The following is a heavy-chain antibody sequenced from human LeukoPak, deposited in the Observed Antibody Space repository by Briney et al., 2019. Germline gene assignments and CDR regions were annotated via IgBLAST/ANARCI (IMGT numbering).Heavy chain of an antibody. CDR1: GFTFSSYE. CDR3: ARGEDGYNSDY. D-gene: IGHD5-24*01. CDR2: ISSSGNTI. V-gene: IGHV3-48*03. Sequence: SGGSLRLSCAASGFTFSSYEMNWVRQAPGKGLEWVSYISSSGNTIYYADSVKGRFTISRDNAKNSLYLQMNSLRAEDTAVYYCARGEDGYNSDYWGQGTLVTVSS. J-gene: IGHJ4*02.